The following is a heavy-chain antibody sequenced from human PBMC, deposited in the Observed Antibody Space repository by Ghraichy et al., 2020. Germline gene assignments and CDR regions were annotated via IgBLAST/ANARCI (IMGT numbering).Heavy chain of an antibody. Sequence: GGSLRLSCEASGFTFSTYGIHWVRQAPGKGLEWVAVIWFDETYKYYVDSVEGRFSISRDNSKNTVYLQMHSLRAEDTAVYYCARGASYCSSTTCTPFDYWGQGTRLTVSP. D-gene: IGHD2-2*01. CDR1: GFTFSTYG. CDR3: ARGASYCSSTTCTPFDY. V-gene: IGHV3-33*01. CDR2: IWFDETYK. J-gene: IGHJ4*02.